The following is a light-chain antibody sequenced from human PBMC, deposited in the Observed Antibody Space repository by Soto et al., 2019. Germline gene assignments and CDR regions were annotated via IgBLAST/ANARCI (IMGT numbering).Light chain of an antibody. CDR2: ENN. J-gene: IGLJ2*01. CDR1: SSNIGNND. CDR3: GAWDSSLSGGV. Sequence: QAVVTQPPSVSAAPGQEVTISCSGSSSNIGNNDVSWYQQLPGTAPKLLIYENNKRPSGIPDRFSGSKSGTSATLGITGLQTGDEADYYCGAWDSSLSGGVFGGGTKLTVL. V-gene: IGLV1-51*02.